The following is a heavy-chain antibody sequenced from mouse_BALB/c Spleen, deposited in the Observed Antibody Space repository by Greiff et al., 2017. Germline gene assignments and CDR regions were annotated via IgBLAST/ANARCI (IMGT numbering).Heavy chain of an antibody. CDR3: AKKGGGYRYAMDY. J-gene: IGHJ4*01. CDR2: IWRGGST. V-gene: IGHV2-5-1*01. CDR1: GFSLTSYG. D-gene: IGHD2-2*01. Sequence: VQLVESGPSLVQPSQSLSITCTVSGFSLTSYGVHWVRQSPGKGLEWLGVIWRGGSTDYNAAFMSRLSITKDNSKSQVFFKMNSLQADDTAIYYCAKKGGGYRYAMDYWGQGTSVTVSS.